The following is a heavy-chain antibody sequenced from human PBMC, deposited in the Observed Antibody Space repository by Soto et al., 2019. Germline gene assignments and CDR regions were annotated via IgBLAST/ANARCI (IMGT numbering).Heavy chain of an antibody. J-gene: IGHJ6*02. CDR3: ARDQSYDYGMDV. CDR1: GFTFSSYG. Sequence: GGFLRLSCSASGFTFSSYGMHWVRQAPGKGLEWVAVIWYDGSNKYYADSVKGRFTISRDNSKNTLYLQMNSLRAEDTAVYYCARDQSYDYGMDVWGQGTTVTVSS. V-gene: IGHV3-33*01. CDR2: IWYDGSNK.